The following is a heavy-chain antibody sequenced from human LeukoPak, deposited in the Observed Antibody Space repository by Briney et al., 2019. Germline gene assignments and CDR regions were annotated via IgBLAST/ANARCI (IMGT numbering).Heavy chain of an antibody. Sequence: ASVTVSCTASGYTFTSYYMHWVRQAPGQGLEWMGIINPSGGSTSYAQKFQGRVTMTRDTSTSTVYMELSSLRSEDTAVYYCARYSGSYSLAYWGQGTLVTVSS. D-gene: IGHD1-26*01. CDR1: GYTFTSYY. CDR2: INPSGGST. CDR3: ARYSGSYSLAY. V-gene: IGHV1-46*01. J-gene: IGHJ4*02.